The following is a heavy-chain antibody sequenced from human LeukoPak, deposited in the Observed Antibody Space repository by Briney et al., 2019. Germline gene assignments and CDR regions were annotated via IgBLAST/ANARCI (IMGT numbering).Heavy chain of an antibody. CDR3: ARASRSWHGGGVYY. D-gene: IGHD3-16*01. CDR2: IYTSGST. J-gene: IGHJ4*02. Sequence: KPSETLSLTCTVSGGSISSGSYYWSWIRQPAGKGLEWIGRIYTSGSTNYNPSLKSRVTISVDTSKNQFSLKLSSVTAADTAVYYCARASRSWHGGGVYYWGQGTLVTVSS. V-gene: IGHV4-61*02. CDR1: GGSISSGSYY.